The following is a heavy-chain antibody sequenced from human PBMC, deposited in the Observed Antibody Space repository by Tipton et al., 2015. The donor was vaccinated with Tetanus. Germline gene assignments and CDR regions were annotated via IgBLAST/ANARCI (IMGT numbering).Heavy chain of an antibody. CDR3: ARDRGLTTSGGIGMDV. Sequence: TLSLTCTVSGGSISSYYWSWIRQPPGKGLEWIGYVSHTGSTNSNPSLKGRITISIDTSKNQFSLELTSVIAADTAVYYCARDRGLTTSGGIGMDVWGQGTTVTVAS. CDR1: GGSISSYY. CDR2: VSHTGST. D-gene: IGHD3-22*01. V-gene: IGHV4-59*13. J-gene: IGHJ6*02.